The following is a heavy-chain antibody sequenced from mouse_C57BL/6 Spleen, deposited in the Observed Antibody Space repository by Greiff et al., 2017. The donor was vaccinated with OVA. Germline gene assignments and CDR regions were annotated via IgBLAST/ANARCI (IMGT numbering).Heavy chain of an antibody. CDR1: GYAFTNYL. J-gene: IGHJ3*01. CDR3: ARYHSSSWFAY. D-gene: IGHD1-1*01. CDR2: INPGSGGT. Sequence: QVQLQQSGAELVRPGTSVKVSCKASGYAFTNYLIEWVKQRPGQGLEWIGVINPGSGGTTYNEQFKGKATLTSNKTSSTAYMQLSSLTAEDSAVYFCARYHSSSWFAYWGQGTLVTVSA. V-gene: IGHV1-54*01.